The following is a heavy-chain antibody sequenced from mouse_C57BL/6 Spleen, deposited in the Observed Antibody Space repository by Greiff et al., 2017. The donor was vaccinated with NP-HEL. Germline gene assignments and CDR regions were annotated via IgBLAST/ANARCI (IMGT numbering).Heavy chain of an antibody. CDR3: ARRTEGDLAWFAY. V-gene: IGHV1-42*01. Sequence: VQLQQSGPELVKPGASVKISCKASGYSFTGYYMNWVKQSPEKSLEWIGEINPSTGGTTYNQKFKAKATLTVDKSSSTAYMQLKSLTSEDSAVYYCARRTEGDLAWFAYWGQGTLVTVSA. CDR2: INPSTGGT. CDR1: GYSFTGYY. D-gene: IGHD2-13*01. J-gene: IGHJ3*01.